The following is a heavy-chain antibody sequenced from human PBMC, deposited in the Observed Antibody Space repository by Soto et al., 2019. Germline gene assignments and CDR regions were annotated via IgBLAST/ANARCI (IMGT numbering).Heavy chain of an antibody. CDR3: ARSHTTYIWGSYREPNWFDP. D-gene: IGHD3-16*02. V-gene: IGHV4-39*01. CDR2: IYYSGST. Sequence: PSETLSLTCTVSGGSISSSSYYWGWIRQPPGKGLEWIGSIYYSGSTYYNPSLKSRVTISVDTSKNQFSLKLSSVTAADTAVYYCARSHTTYIWGSYREPNWFDPWGQGTLVTVSS. J-gene: IGHJ5*02. CDR1: GGSISSSSYY.